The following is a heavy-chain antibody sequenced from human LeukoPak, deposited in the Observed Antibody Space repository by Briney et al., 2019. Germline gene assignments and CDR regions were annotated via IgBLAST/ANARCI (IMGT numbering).Heavy chain of an antibody. V-gene: IGHV5-51*01. CDR1: GYSFFNYW. CDR2: IYPGYSDT. J-gene: IGHJ4*02. D-gene: IGHD1/OR15-1a*01. CDR3: ARSRDVAGTYRSFDY. Sequence: EALKISCVGSGYSFFNYWIDWVRQMPGQGLEWVGIIYPGYSDTRYSPPFQGLLTISVDESITTAFLQWGSLKASDTAIYYCARSRDVAGTYRSFDYWGQGTLVTVSP.